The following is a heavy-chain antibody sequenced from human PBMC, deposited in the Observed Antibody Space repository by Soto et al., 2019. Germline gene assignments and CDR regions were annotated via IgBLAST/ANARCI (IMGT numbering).Heavy chain of an antibody. J-gene: IGHJ6*02. V-gene: IGHV1-18*01. CDR1: GYTFTSYG. D-gene: IGHD2-21*02. Sequence: QVQLVQSGGEVRKPGASVTVSCKASGYTFTSYGISWVRQAPGQGLEWMGWISGYNGKTNYAQKVQDRVTMTTDTSTSTVYSELRSRRFDDTAVYYCAREGDVPYYYYGMDVWGQGTTVTVSS. CDR2: ISGYNGKT. CDR3: AREGDVPYYYYGMDV.